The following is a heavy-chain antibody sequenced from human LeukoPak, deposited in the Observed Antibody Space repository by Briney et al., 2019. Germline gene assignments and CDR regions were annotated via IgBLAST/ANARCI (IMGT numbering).Heavy chain of an antibody. CDR1: GFTFSSYS. J-gene: IGHJ4*02. Sequence: GGSLRLSCAASGFTFSSYSMNWVRQAPEKGLEWVSYISSSSSTIYYADSVKGRFTISRDNAKNSLYLQMNSLRAEDTAVYYCARGIGIIAAANFDYWGQGTLVTVSS. CDR2: ISSSSSTI. V-gene: IGHV3-48*01. D-gene: IGHD6-13*01. CDR3: ARGIGIIAAANFDY.